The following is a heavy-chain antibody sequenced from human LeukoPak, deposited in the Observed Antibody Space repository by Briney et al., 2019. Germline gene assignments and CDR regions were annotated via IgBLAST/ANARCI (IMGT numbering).Heavy chain of an antibody. J-gene: IGHJ4*02. Sequence: SETLSLTCTVSGGSISSGGYYWSWIRQPPGKGLEWIGYIYYSGSTNYNPSLKNRVTISVDTSKNQFSLKLSSVTAADTAVYYCARDGDNGDYFDYWGQGTLVTVSS. CDR2: IYYSGST. D-gene: IGHD2-8*01. CDR3: ARDGDNGDYFDY. V-gene: IGHV4-61*08. CDR1: GGSISSGGYY.